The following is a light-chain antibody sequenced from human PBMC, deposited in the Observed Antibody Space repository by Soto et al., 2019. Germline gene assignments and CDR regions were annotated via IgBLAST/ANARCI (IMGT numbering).Light chain of an antibody. Sequence: DIQMTQSPSSLSASIGDRVTITCRPSQSISTFLNWYQQKPGKAPKLLIYSASTLHSGVPSRFSGSGSGTDFTLTISSLQPEDFATYYCQQSYSAPHTFGQATELGI. J-gene: IGKJ2*01. CDR3: QQSYSAPHT. CDR1: QSISTF. V-gene: IGKV1-39*01. CDR2: SAS.